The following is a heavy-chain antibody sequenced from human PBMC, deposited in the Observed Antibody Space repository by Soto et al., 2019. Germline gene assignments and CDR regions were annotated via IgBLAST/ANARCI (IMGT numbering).Heavy chain of an antibody. Sequence: PSETLSLTCTVSGGCVSSGSYYWSWIRQPPGKGLEWIGYIYYSGSTNYNPSLKSRVTISVDTSKNQFSLKLSSVTAADTAVYYCAREIPSGAFDIWGQGTMVTVSS. J-gene: IGHJ3*02. CDR1: GGCVSSGSYY. CDR3: AREIPSGAFDI. CDR2: IYYSGST. D-gene: IGHD2-2*02. V-gene: IGHV4-61*01.